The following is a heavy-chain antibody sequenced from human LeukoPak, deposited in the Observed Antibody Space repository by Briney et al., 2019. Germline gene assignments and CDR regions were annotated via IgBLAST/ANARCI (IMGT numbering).Heavy chain of an antibody. CDR3: ARRAATSYYYYGMDV. V-gene: IGHV3-30-3*01. D-gene: IGHD2-15*01. CDR2: ISYDGSNK. Sequence: GGSLRLSCAASGFTFSSYAMHWVRQAPGKGLEWVAVISYDGSNKYYADSAKGRFTISRDNSKNTLYLQMNSLRAEDTAVYYCARRAATSYYYYGMDVWGQGTTVTVSS. J-gene: IGHJ6*02. CDR1: GFTFSSYA.